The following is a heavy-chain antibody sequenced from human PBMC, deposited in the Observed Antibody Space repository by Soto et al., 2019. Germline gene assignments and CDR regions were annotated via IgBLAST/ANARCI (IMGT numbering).Heavy chain of an antibody. CDR2: ISGGGGST. V-gene: IGHV3-23*01. CDR3: AGRDIRVSSY. J-gene: IGHJ4*02. D-gene: IGHD5-12*01. CDR1: GFTFSNHA. Sequence: EVQLLESGGGLVQPGGSLRLSCTASGFTFSNHAMTWVRQAPGKGLECVAAISGGGGSTYYVDSVKGRFTIFRDNSKNTLSLHMTGLSVEDTGIYYCAGRDIRVSSYWGQGTLVTVSS.